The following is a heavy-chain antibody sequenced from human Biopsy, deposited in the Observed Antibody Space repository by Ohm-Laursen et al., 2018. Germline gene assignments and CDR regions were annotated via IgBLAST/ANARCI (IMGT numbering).Heavy chain of an antibody. CDR2: IITFFRTV. Sequence: GSSVKVSCKVSGGTFSNSAISWVRQAPGQGLEWMGGIITFFRTVNYAQNFQGRLTITADEFTDTAYMELRSLRSEDTAVYYCAPQTPRDPDILTGAYHYDMAVWGQGTTVTVSS. D-gene: IGHD3-9*01. J-gene: IGHJ6*02. V-gene: IGHV1-69*01. CDR1: GGTFSNSA. CDR3: APQTPRDPDILTGAYHYDMAV.